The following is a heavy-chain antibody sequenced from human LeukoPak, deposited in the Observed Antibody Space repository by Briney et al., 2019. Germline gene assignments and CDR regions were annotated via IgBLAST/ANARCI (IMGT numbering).Heavy chain of an antibody. Sequence: SETLSLTCTVSGYSISSGYYWGWIRQPPGKGLEWIGSIYHSGSTYYNPSLKSRVTISVDTSKNQFSLKLSSVTAADTAVYYCGGGGRGAFDIWGQGTMVTVSS. CDR2: IYHSGST. V-gene: IGHV4-38-2*02. J-gene: IGHJ3*02. CDR3: GGGGRGAFDI. CDR1: GYSISSGYY. D-gene: IGHD3-10*01.